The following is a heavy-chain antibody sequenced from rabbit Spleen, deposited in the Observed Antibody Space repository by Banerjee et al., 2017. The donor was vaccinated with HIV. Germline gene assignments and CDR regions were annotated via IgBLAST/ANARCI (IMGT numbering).Heavy chain of an antibody. J-gene: IGHJ6*01. V-gene: IGHV1S45*01. D-gene: IGHD8-1*01. CDR3: ARDSGSSFSSYGMDL. CDR2: AYAGSSGST. CDR1: GFSFNSGYD. Sequence: QEQLVESGGGLVKPRASLTLTCKASGFSFNSGYDMCWVRQAPGKGLEWVACAYAGSSGSTYSATWAKGRFTISKTSSTTVTLQMTSLTAADTATYFCARDSGSSFSSYGMDLWGPGTLVTVS.